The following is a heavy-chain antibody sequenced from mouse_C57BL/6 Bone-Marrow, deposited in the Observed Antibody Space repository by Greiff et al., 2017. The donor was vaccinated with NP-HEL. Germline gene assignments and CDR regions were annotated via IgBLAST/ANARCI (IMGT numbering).Heavy chain of an antibody. Sequence: EVQRVESGGGLVKPGGSLKLSCAASGFTFSSYAMSWVRQTPEKRLEWVATISDGGSYTYYPDNVKGRFTISRDNAKNNLYLQMSHLKSEDTAMYYCARGYYYGSFAYWGQGTLVTVSA. J-gene: IGHJ3*01. CDR3: ARGYYYGSFAY. V-gene: IGHV5-4*01. D-gene: IGHD1-1*01. CDR2: ISDGGSYT. CDR1: GFTFSSYA.